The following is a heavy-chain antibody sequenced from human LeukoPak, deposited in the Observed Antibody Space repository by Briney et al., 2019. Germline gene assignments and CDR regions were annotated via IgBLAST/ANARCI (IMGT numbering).Heavy chain of an antibody. Sequence: SETLSLTCTVSVGSIISYYWSWIRAPPGRGLEGIGYIYYSGSTNYNPSLQSRVTISVDTSKNQFSLQLSSVPAAETAVYYCASHSSSWYAQLDYWGQGTLVTVSS. J-gene: IGHJ4*02. V-gene: IGHV4-59*01. CDR1: VGSIISYY. CDR2: IYYSGST. D-gene: IGHD6-13*01. CDR3: ASHSSSWYAQLDY.